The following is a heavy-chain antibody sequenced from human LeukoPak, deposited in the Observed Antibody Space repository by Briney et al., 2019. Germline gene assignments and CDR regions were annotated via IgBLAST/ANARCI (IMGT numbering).Heavy chain of an antibody. J-gene: IGHJ4*02. CDR1: GGSISSYY. CDR2: IYTSGST. V-gene: IGHV4-4*07. Sequence: SETLSLTCTVSGGSISSYYWSWIRQPAGKGLEWIGRIYTSGSTNYNPSLKSRVTMSVDTSKSQFSLKLSSVTAADTAVYYCARDSWYSSGWYPFDYWGQGTLVTVSS. CDR3: ARDSWYSSGWYPFDY. D-gene: IGHD6-19*01.